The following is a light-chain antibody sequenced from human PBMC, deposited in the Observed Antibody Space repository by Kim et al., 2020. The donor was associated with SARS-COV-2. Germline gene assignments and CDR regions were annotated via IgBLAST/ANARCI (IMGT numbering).Light chain of an antibody. CDR1: SSDVGGYDY. J-gene: IGLJ3*02. CDR2: DDS. V-gene: IGLV2-14*03. CDR3: SSYTISSTRV. Sequence: GQSIASTCTGTSSDVGGYDYVSWYQQHPGQAPNVMINDDSNRPSGVSNRCSGSKSGNTASLTISGLQAEDEDDYYCSSYTISSTRVFGGGTQLTVL.